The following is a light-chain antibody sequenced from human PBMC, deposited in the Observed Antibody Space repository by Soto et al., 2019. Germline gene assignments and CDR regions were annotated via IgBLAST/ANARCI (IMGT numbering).Light chain of an antibody. CDR1: SSNIGSNT. Sequence: QSVLTQPPSASGTPGQRVTIFCSGSSSNIGSNTVNWYQQLPGTSPKLLIYSNNHRPSGVPDRFSGSKSGTSASRAISGLQSEDEADYYCAAWDDSLKGWVFGGGTKLTVL. CDR2: SNN. CDR3: AAWDDSLKGWV. J-gene: IGLJ3*02. V-gene: IGLV1-44*01.